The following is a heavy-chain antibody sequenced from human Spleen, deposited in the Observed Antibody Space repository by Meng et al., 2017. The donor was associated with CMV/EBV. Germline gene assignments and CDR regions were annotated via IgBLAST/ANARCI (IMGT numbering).Heavy chain of an antibody. J-gene: IGHJ4*02. D-gene: IGHD1-26*01. CDR2: IHHSGTT. Sequence: SETLSLTCDVSGDSISSDNWWSWVRQPPNNGLEWIGEIHHSGTTNYNPSLKSRVTISVDKSKSQFSLRLSSVTAADTAVYYCARWRYSGSPFDYWGQGTLVTVSS. CDR3: ARWRYSGSPFDY. V-gene: IGHV4-4*02. CDR1: GDSISSDNW.